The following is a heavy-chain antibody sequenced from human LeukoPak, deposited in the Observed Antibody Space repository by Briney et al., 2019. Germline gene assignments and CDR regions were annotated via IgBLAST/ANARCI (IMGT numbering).Heavy chain of an antibody. V-gene: IGHV1-69*04. J-gene: IGHJ5*02. D-gene: IGHD1-14*01. CDR3: ASSDPDHGWFDP. CDR2: IIPILGIA. CDR1: GGTFSSYA. Sequence: SVTVSCKASGGTFSSYAISWVRQAPGQGLEWMGRIIPILGIANYAQKFQGRVTITADKSTSTAYMELSSLRSEDTAVYYCASSDPDHGWFDPWGQGTLVTVSS.